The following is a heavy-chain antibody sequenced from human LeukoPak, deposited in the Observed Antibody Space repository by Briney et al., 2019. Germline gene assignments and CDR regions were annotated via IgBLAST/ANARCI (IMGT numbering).Heavy chain of an antibody. Sequence: SETLSLTCTVSDDSITMYYWTWIRQPPGKGLEWIGYVDHTGSTNFNPSLNGRVSISRDTSKNLFSLRLRSVTAADTAVYFCARGRVSSSTWYSTYYYYFYIDVWGKGTTVTVSS. V-gene: IGHV4-59*01. CDR2: VDHTGST. D-gene: IGHD1-1*01. CDR1: DDSITMYY. CDR3: ARGRVSSSTWYSTYYYYFYIDV. J-gene: IGHJ6*03.